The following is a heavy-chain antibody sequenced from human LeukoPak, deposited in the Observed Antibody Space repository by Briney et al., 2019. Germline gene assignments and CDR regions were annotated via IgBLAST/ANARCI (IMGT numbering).Heavy chain of an antibody. D-gene: IGHD3-22*01. CDR3: AKDFGYYYDSSAPPGYMDV. Sequence: GGSLRLSCAASGFTFDDYAMHWVRQAPGKGLEWVSGISWNSGSIGYADSVKGRFTIYRDNAKNSLYLQMNSLRAEDMALYYCAKDFGYYYDSSAPPGYMDVWGKGTTVTVSS. J-gene: IGHJ6*03. V-gene: IGHV3-9*03. CDR2: ISWNSGSI. CDR1: GFTFDDYA.